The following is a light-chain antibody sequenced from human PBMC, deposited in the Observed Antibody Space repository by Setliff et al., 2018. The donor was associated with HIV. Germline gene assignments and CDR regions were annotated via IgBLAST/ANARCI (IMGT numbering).Light chain of an antibody. CDR2: DVS. Sequence: QSALTQPASVSGSPGQSVTISCTGTSSDTGGYNYVSWYQQHPGKAPKLMIYDVSDRPSGVSNRFSGSKSGNTASLTISGLQAEDEADYSCSSYTSTSTLYVFGTGTKVTVL. J-gene: IGLJ1*01. CDR1: SSDTGGYNY. CDR3: SSYTSTSTLYV. V-gene: IGLV2-14*03.